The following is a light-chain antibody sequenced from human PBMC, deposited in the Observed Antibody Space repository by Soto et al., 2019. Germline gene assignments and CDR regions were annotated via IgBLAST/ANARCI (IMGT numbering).Light chain of an antibody. CDR3: QQLNSFPIT. Sequence: IQMTQSPSTLSASVGYRVTITCRASQSINNWLAWYQQKPGKAPKFLIYDASNLESGVPSRFSGSGSGTDFTLTISSLQPEDFATYFCQQLNSFPITFGQGARLEIK. CDR1: QSINNW. V-gene: IGKV1-5*01. CDR2: DAS. J-gene: IGKJ5*01.